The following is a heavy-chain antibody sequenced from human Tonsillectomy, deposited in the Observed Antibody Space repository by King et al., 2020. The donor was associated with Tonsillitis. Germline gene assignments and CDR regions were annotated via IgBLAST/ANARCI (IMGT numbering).Heavy chain of an antibody. J-gene: IGHJ4*02. CDR2: IYDSGSP. V-gene: IGHV4-59*01. CDR1: GGSISSYY. Sequence: QLQESGPGLVKPSETLSLTCTVSGGSISSYYWSWIRQPPGKGLEWIGYIYDSGSPNYNPSLQSRVTISVDTSKNQFSLMLRPVTAADTAVYYCAREDNYCFDYWGQGTLVTVSS. CDR3: AREDNYCFDY. D-gene: IGHD1-1*01.